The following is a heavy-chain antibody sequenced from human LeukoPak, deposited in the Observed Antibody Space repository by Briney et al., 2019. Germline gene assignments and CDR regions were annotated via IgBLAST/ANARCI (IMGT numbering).Heavy chain of an antibody. Sequence: PGGCLRLFCAASGFTFSGYWMDWVRQAPGKGLEWVANIKQDGSEIYYVDSVKGRFTISRDNAKNSLYLQMNSLRAEDAAVYYCTRSLDYWGQGTLVTVSS. V-gene: IGHV3-7*02. CDR2: IKQDGSEI. CDR3: TRSLDY. D-gene: IGHD2-15*01. J-gene: IGHJ4*02. CDR1: GFTFSGYW.